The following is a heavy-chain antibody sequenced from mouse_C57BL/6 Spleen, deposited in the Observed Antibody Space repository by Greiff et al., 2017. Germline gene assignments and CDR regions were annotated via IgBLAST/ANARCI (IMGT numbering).Heavy chain of an antibody. D-gene: IGHD1-1*01. CDR3: TRVGPHYYGSSYDAY. Sequence: VQLQQSGAELVRPGASVTLSCKASGYTFTDYEMHWVKQTPVHGLEWIGAIDPETGGTAYNQKFKGKAILTADKSSSTAYMELRSLTSEDSAVYYCTRVGPHYYGSSYDAYWGQGTLVTVSA. CDR1: GYTFTDYE. J-gene: IGHJ3*01. CDR2: IDPETGGT. V-gene: IGHV1-15*01.